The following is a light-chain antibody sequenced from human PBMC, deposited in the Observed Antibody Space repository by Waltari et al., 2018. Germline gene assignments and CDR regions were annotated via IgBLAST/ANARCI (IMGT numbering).Light chain of an antibody. V-gene: IGKV3-11*01. Sequence: SCRACHSVRCYLAWYKHKPRQAPRLLSYDPSNRATGIASRFSGSGSGTDFALTISSLGPEDFAVYFCQQRSDRFTFGPGTKVDMK. J-gene: IGKJ3*01. CDR3: QQRSDRFT. CDR1: HSVRCY. CDR2: DPS.